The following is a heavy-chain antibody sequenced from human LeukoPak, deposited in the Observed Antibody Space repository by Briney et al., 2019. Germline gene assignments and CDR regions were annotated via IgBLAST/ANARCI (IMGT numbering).Heavy chain of an antibody. CDR1: GFTFSSYA. CDR3: AKSFYDILTGYYPTYWYFDL. CDR2: ISGSGGST. D-gene: IGHD3-9*01. J-gene: IGHJ2*01. Sequence: PGGSLRLSCAASGFTFSSYAMSWVRQAPGKGLEWVSAISGSGGSTYYADSVKGRFTISRDNSNNTLYLQMNSLRAEDTAVYYCAKSFYDILTGYYPTYWYFDLWGRDTLVTVSS. V-gene: IGHV3-23*01.